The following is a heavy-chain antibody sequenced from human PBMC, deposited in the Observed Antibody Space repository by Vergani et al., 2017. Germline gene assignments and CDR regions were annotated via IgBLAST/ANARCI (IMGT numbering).Heavy chain of an antibody. D-gene: IGHD3-22*01. J-gene: IGHJ4*02. CDR3: GKGPLYYYDSSGYFDY. CDR1: GFTFSSYA. Sequence: EVQLVESGGGLVKPGGSLRLSCAASGFTFSSYAMSWVRQAPGKGLEWVSAISGSGGSTYYADSVKGRFTIFRDNSKNTLYLQMNSLRAEDTAVYYCGKGPLYYYDSSGYFDYWGQGTLVTVSS. V-gene: IGHV3-23*04. CDR2: ISGSGGST.